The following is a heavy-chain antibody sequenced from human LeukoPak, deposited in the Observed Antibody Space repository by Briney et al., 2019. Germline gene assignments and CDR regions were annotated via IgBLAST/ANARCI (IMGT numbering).Heavy chain of an antibody. V-gene: IGHV1-8*01. CDR2: MNPNSGNT. Sequence: ASVKVSCKASGYTFTSYDINWVRQATGQGLEWMGWMNPNSGNTGYAQKFQGRVTMTRNTSISTAYMELRSLRSDDTAVYYCARWTGAYCGGDCYLGGAFDIWGQGTMVTVSS. CDR3: ARWTGAYCGGDCYLGGAFDI. CDR1: GYTFTSYD. J-gene: IGHJ3*02. D-gene: IGHD2-21*02.